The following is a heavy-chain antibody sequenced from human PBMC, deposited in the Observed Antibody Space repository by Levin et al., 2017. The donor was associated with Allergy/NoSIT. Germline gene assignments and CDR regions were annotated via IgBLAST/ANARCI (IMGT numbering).Heavy chain of an antibody. D-gene: IGHD5-18*01. CDR2: IYWDDDK. J-gene: IGHJ4*02. V-gene: IGHV2-5*02. Sequence: SGPTLVKPTQTLTLTCTFSGFSLTPSGVGVGWIRQPPGKALEWLALIYWDDDKRYSPSLKSRLTITKDTSKNQVVLTMTNLAPVDTGTGFCANSPRYNYGCGSVDSWGQGTLVTVSS. CDR3: ANSPRYNYGCGSVDS. CDR1: GFSLTPSGVG.